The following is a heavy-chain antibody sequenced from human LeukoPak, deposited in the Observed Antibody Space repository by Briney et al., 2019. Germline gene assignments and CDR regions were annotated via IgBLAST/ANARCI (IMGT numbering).Heavy chain of an antibody. CDR1: SGSISSGSYY. J-gene: IGHJ6*03. CDR2: IDTSGST. V-gene: IGHV4-61*02. D-gene: IGHD2-8*02. Sequence: SETLSLTCTVASGSISSGSYYWRWIRQPAGKGLEWIGRIDTSGSTNYSPSLKILVTISLPTAKNQFSMRLSSVTAADTAVYYCARDSGGVFCYYYMDVWGKGTTVTVSS. CDR3: ARDSGGVFCYYYMDV.